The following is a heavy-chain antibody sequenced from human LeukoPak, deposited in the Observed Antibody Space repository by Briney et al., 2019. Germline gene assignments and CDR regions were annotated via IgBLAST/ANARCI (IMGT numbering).Heavy chain of an antibody. J-gene: IGHJ4*02. Sequence: SETLSLTCTVSSGSITSYYWSWIRQPPGKGLEWIGYIYYSGSTNCNPSLNSRVTMSVDTSDNQFSLKLSSVTAADTALYYCARGPWTTVTSFDYWGQGTLVTVSS. CDR1: SGSITSYY. CDR3: ARGPWTTVTSFDY. CDR2: IYYSGST. D-gene: IGHD4-17*01. V-gene: IGHV4-59*01.